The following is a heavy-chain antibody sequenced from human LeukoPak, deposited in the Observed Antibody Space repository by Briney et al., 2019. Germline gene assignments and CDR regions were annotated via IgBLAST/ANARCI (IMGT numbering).Heavy chain of an antibody. CDR1: GGTFSSYA. D-gene: IGHD5-18*01. CDR3: ARDAGYSYGFDY. V-gene: IGHV1-69*13. Sequence: SVKVSCKASGGTFSSYAISWVRRAPGQGLEWMGGIIPIFGTANYAQKFQGRVTIAADESTSTAYMELSSLRSEDTAVYYCARDAGYSYGFDYWGQGTLATVSS. CDR2: IIPIFGTA. J-gene: IGHJ4*02.